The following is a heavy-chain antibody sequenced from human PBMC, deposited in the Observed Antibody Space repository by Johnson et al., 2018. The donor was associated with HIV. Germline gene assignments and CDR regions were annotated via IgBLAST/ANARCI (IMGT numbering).Heavy chain of an antibody. CDR1: GFTFSSYW. Sequence: VQLVESGGGLVQPGGSLRLSCAASGFTFSSYWMGWVRQAPGKGLEWVANIKQDGSEKYYVDSVKGRFTISRDNSKNTLDLQMNSLRAEGTAVYYCARDKGIAAAATDDSFDIWGQGTMVTVSS. CDR3: ARDKGIAAAATDDSFDI. CDR2: IKQDGSEK. D-gene: IGHD6-13*01. V-gene: IGHV3-7*01. J-gene: IGHJ3*02.